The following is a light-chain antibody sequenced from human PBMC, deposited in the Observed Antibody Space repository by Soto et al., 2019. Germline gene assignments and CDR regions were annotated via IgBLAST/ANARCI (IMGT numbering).Light chain of an antibody. CDR2: DVS. CDR3: TSYTTSSTPRYV. J-gene: IGLJ1*01. V-gene: IGLV2-14*01. CDR1: NSDVGGYNY. Sequence: QSVLTQPASVSGSPGQSITISCTGTNSDVGGYNYVSWFRQHPGKAPKLVIYDVSNRPSGVSSRFSGSKSGNTASLTISGLQAEDEADYYCTSYTTSSTPRYVFGTGTKVTVL.